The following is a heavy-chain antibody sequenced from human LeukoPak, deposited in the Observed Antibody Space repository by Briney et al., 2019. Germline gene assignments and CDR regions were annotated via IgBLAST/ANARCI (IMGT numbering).Heavy chain of an antibody. CDR1: GXSISSTSFY. D-gene: IGHD3-22*01. CDR3: ARQKDYFDSYGHYNTWFDP. Sequence: PSETLSLTCTVSGXSISSTSFYWGWIRQPPGKGLEWIGYIYDSGSTNYNPSLQSRVTISVDKSKNQFSLMLSSVTAADTAVYYCARQKDYFDSYGHYNTWFDPWGQGTLVTVSS. V-gene: IGHV4-61*05. CDR2: IYDSGST. J-gene: IGHJ5*02.